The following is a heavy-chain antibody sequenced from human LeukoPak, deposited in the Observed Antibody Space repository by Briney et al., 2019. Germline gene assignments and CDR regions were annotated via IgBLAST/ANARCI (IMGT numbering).Heavy chain of an antibody. V-gene: IGHV4-59*12. D-gene: IGHD6-13*01. J-gene: IGHJ4*02. CDR3: ARQIASAGTAGFDF. CDR1: GGSISSYY. CDR2: IYYSGST. Sequence: PSETLSLTCTVSGGSISSYYWSWLRQPPGKGLERIGYIYYSGSTNYNPSLKSRVTMSVDTSKNQFSLRLRSVTAADTAVYYCARQIASAGTAGFDFWGQGALVTVSS.